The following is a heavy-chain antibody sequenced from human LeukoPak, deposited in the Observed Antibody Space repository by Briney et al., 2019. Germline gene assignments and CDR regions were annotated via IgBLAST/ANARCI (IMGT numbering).Heavy chain of an antibody. CDR3: ARAYSSSRIDY. V-gene: IGHV5-10-1*01. J-gene: IGHJ4*02. CDR2: IDPSDSYT. CDR1: GYSFTRYW. Sequence: GESLKISCKGSGYSFTRYWIGWVRQMPGKGLEWMGKIDPSDSYTNYSPSFQGHVTISADKSISTAYLQWSSLKASDTAMYYCARAYSSSRIDYWGQGTVVTVSS. D-gene: IGHD6-6*01.